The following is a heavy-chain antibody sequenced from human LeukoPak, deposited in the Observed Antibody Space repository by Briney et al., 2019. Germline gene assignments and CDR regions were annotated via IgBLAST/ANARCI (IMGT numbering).Heavy chain of an antibody. J-gene: IGHJ1*01. CDR2: IWSDGSNR. V-gene: IGHV3-30*02. Sequence: GGSLRLSCVTSGFKFSQYGMHWVRQAPGKGLEWVAFIWSDGSNRDYADSVKGRFTISRDNSKNTLYLQMNSLRAEDTAVYYCARDRHIVVVTATHFQHWGQGTLVTVSS. CDR1: GFKFSQYG. D-gene: IGHD2-21*02. CDR3: ARDRHIVVVTATHFQH.